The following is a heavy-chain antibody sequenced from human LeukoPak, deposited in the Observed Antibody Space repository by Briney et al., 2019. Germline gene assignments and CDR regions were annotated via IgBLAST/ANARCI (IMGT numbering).Heavy chain of an antibody. Sequence: PSETLSLTCTVSGVSISSSNYYRGWLRQPPGKGLEWIGGIYHTGSTHYNPSLKSRVTISVDTPKNQLSLRLSSVTAADTALYYCILGGKLDYWGQGILVTVSS. CDR3: ILGGKLDY. J-gene: IGHJ4*02. V-gene: IGHV4-39*01. CDR1: GVSISSSNYY. CDR2: IYHTGST. D-gene: IGHD3-10*01.